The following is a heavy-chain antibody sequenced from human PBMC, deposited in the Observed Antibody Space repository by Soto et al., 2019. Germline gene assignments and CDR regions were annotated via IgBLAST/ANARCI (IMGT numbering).Heavy chain of an antibody. CDR2: IYYSGNT. CDR3: ARHCGRWLQFPFDF. D-gene: IGHD5-12*01. CDR1: GGSIGSDNYY. Sequence: SETLSLTCTVSGGSIGSDNYYWGWIRQPPEKGLEWIGSIYYSGNTHSNPSLMSRVSMSLDKSKNHFYLNLTSVTAADTAMYYCARHCGRWLQFPFDFWGQGTPVTVSS. V-gene: IGHV4-39*01. J-gene: IGHJ4*02.